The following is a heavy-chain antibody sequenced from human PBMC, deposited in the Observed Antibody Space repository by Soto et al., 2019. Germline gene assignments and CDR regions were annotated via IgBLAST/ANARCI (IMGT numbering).Heavy chain of an antibody. Sequence: EVQLVQSGAEVKKPGESLRISCKGSGYSFTSYLISWVRQMPGKGLEGMGRIDPSDSYTNYSPPFQGHGTISAAKSISTDYLQWSRRKASAAAMYYCARPGGSGHLDYWGQGTLVTASS. D-gene: IGHD6-25*01. CDR3: ARPGGSGHLDY. J-gene: IGHJ4*02. CDR2: IDPSDSYT. CDR1: GYSFTSYL. V-gene: IGHV5-10-1*01.